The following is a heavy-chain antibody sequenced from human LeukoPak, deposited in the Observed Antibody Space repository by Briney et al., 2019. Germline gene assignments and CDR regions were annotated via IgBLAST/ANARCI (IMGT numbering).Heavy chain of an antibody. CDR2: IWSDGSNR. D-gene: IGHD4-11*01. CDR1: GFIFSHYG. Sequence: SGGSLRLSCAASGFIFSHYGMHWVRQAPGKGLEWVAVIWSDGSNRFYAGSVKGRFTISRDNSQNTVLLQMNSLRAEDTAMYYCARDAQRGFDYSNSLEYWGHGTLVTVSS. CDR3: ARDAQRGFDYSNSLEY. J-gene: IGHJ4*01. V-gene: IGHV3-33*01.